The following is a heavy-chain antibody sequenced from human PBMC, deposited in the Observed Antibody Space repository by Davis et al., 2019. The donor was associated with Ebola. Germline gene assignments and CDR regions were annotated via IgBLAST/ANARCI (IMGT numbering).Heavy chain of an antibody. D-gene: IGHD3-3*01. Sequence: PGGSLRLSCAASGFTFSNYAMHWVRQAPGKGLQRVAVVSHSEREKFYADSVKGRFTISRDNSENTLYLQMNSLTADDTAVYYCARAVFHEVLDYWGQGTPVTVSS. V-gene: IGHV3-30*04. CDR1: GFTFSNYA. J-gene: IGHJ4*02. CDR2: VSHSEREK. CDR3: ARAVFHEVLDY.